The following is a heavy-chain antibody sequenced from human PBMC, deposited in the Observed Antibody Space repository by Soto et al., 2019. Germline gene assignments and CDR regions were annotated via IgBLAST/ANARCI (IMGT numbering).Heavy chain of an antibody. D-gene: IGHD5-18*01. CDR2: IYHSGNT. V-gene: IGHV4-4*02. CDR1: GGSISNNYW. J-gene: IGHJ4*02. CDR3: VRYRLDSYGMGLFDS. Sequence: SETLSLTCAVSGGSISNNYWWSWVRQSPGKGLEWIGEIYHSGNTNYNPSLKSRVTISVDKSKNQFSLKVLSVTAADTAVYYCVRYRLDSYGMGLFDSWGQGTLVTVSS.